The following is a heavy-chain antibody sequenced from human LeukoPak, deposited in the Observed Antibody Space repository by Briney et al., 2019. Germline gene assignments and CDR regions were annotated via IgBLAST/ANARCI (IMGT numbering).Heavy chain of an antibody. J-gene: IGHJ4*02. Sequence: ASVKVSCEASGYTFTGYYMHWVRQAPGQGLEWMGGINPNSGGTNYAQKFQGRVTMTRDTSISTAYMELSRLRSDDTAVYYCARVGFLEWLFIGDYWGQGTLVTVSS. D-gene: IGHD3-3*01. CDR2: INPNSGGT. V-gene: IGHV1-2*02. CDR3: ARVGFLEWLFIGDY. CDR1: GYTFTGYY.